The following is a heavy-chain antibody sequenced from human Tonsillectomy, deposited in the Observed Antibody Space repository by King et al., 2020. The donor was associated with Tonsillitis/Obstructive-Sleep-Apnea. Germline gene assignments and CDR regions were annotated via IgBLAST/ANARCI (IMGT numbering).Heavy chain of an antibody. J-gene: IGHJ6*03. Sequence: QLQESGPGLVKPSETLSLTCSVSGGSVSSRDYYWGWIRQPPGKGLEWIASIYYSGDTYYNPFLESRVTISVDTSKNQFSLKLTSVTAADTSVYYGVRHARGWNSYYYMDVWGKGTTVTVS. CDR2: IYYSGDT. D-gene: IGHD6-19*01. V-gene: IGHV4-39*01. CDR1: GGSVSSRDYY. CDR3: VRHARGWNSYYYMDV.